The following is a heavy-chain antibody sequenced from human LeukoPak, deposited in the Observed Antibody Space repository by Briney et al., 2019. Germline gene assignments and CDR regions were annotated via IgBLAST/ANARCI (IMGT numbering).Heavy chain of an antibody. CDR1: GYTFTSYA. D-gene: IGHD3-10*01. V-gene: IGHV1-3*01. CDR2: INAGNGNT. J-gene: IGHJ6*02. Sequence: GASVKVSCKASGYTFTSYAMHWVRQAPGQRLEWMGWINAGNGNTKYSQKFQGRVTITRDTSASTAYMELSSLRSEDTAVYYCARVVVGSRVVRGVINSLYYNYGMDVWGQGTTVTVSS. CDR3: ARVVVGSRVVRGVINSLYYNYGMDV.